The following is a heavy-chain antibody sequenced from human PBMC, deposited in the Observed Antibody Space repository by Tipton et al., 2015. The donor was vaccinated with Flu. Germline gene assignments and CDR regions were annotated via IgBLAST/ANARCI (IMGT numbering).Heavy chain of an antibody. D-gene: IGHD4-11*01. Sequence: LRLSCNVSGGSISSSSDYWGWIRQPPGKGLEWIGNIHRTGSTYYNPSLKSRVSMSVDRSKNQFSLQLSSVTAADTAVYFCARRDYSNYVSDPKNWFDPWGQGTLVTVSS. CDR1: GGSISSSSDY. CDR2: IHRTGST. J-gene: IGHJ5*02. V-gene: IGHV4-39*07. CDR3: ARRDYSNYVSDPKNWFDP.